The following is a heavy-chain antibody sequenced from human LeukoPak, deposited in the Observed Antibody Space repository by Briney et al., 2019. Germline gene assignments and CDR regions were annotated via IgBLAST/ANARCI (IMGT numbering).Heavy chain of an antibody. Sequence: GGSLRLSCAASGFTFTSYAMSWVRQAPGKGLEWVSTISGSGGGTCYADSVKGRFTISRDNSKNTLYLQMDSLRAEDTAVYYCAKDPSYCTNGVCPRYYYYYGMDVWGQGTTVTVSS. CDR3: AKDPSYCTNGVCPRYYYYYGMDV. CDR2: ISGSGGGT. V-gene: IGHV3-23*01. J-gene: IGHJ6*02. D-gene: IGHD2-8*01. CDR1: GFTFTSYA.